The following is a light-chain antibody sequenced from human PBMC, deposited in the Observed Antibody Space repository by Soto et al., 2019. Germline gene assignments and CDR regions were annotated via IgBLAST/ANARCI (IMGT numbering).Light chain of an antibody. CDR3: QHYNSYSGT. CDR1: QSISNW. Sequence: DIQMTQSPSTLSASVGDRVIITCRASQSISNWLAWYQQKPGRLPRLLIYKASTLKSGVPSRFSGSGSGTEFTLTISSLQPDDFATYYCQHYNSYSGTFGQGTKVDIK. J-gene: IGKJ1*01. CDR2: KAS. V-gene: IGKV1-5*03.